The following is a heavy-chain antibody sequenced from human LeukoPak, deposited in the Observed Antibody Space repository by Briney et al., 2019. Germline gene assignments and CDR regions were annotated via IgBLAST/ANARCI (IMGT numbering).Heavy chain of an antibody. CDR1: GFTFSSYA. CDR2: ISGSGDNT. Sequence: GGSLRLSCAASGFTFSSYAMIWVRQAPGKGLEWVSAISGSGDNTYYADAVKGRFTISRDNSKNTLYLQMNSLRAEDTALYYCAREDRLPYCGGDCYPSYAFDIWGQGTMVTVSS. J-gene: IGHJ3*02. D-gene: IGHD2-21*01. V-gene: IGHV3-23*01. CDR3: AREDRLPYCGGDCYPSYAFDI.